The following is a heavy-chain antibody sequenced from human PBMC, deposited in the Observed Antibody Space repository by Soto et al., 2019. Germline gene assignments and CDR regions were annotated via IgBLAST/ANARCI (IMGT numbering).Heavy chain of an antibody. CDR1: GYTFTSYG. CDR3: ARGESFHFLDHY. D-gene: IGHD3-3*01. CDR2: INAGNGNT. J-gene: IGHJ4*02. Sequence: QVQLVQSGAEVKKPGASVKVSCKASGYTFTSYGMHWVRQAPGQRLEWMGWINAGNGNTKYSQKFQGRVTITRDTSASTAYMEVSSLRSEDTAVYYCARGESFHFLDHYWGQGTLVTVSS. V-gene: IGHV1-3*01.